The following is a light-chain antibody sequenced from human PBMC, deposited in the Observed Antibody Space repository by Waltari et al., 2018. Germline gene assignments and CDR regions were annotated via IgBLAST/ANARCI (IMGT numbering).Light chain of an antibody. CDR2: LGS. Sequence: DIVMTQSPVSLPVTPGEPASISCRSIQSLLHSNGYNYLDWYVQKPGQSPQVVISLGSYRAYGVPDRFTGGGSGTDFTLKISRVEADDVGVYYCMQALQTPRTFGQGTRVEIK. CDR1: QSLLHSNGYNY. CDR3: MQALQTPRT. V-gene: IGKV2-28*01. J-gene: IGKJ1*01.